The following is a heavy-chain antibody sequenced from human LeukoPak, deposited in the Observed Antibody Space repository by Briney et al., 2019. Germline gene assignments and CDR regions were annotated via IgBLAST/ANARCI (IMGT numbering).Heavy chain of an antibody. Sequence: ASVKVSCKASGYTFTGYYMHWVRQAPGRGLEWMGRINPNSGGTNYAQKFQGRVTMTRDTSISTAYMELSRLRSDDTAVYYCTRDRGYDYFLGYWGQGTLVTVSS. J-gene: IGHJ4*02. D-gene: IGHD5-12*01. V-gene: IGHV1-2*06. CDR1: GYTFTGYY. CDR2: INPNSGGT. CDR3: TRDRGYDYFLGY.